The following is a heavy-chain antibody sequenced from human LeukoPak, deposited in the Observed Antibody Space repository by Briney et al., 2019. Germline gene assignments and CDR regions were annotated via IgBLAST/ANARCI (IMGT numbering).Heavy chain of an antibody. Sequence: PSETLSLTCTVSNGSISIYYWSWVRQPPGKGLEWIGYIYYGVSTTYNPSLKSRVTISLDTSKKQFSLKMSSVTAADTAVYYCARTESSSWYRTFDYWGQGTLVTASS. V-gene: IGHV4-59*08. J-gene: IGHJ4*02. D-gene: IGHD6-13*01. CDR1: NGSISIYY. CDR2: IYYGVST. CDR3: ARTESSSWYRTFDY.